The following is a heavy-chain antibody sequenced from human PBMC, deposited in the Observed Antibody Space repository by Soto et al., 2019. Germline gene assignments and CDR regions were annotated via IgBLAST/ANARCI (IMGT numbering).Heavy chain of an antibody. CDR3: ARGRDYYVSPLDI. Sequence: SETLSLTCTVSGGSISSGGYYWSWIRQHPGKGLEWIGYIYYSGSTYYNPSLKSRVTISVDTSKNQFSLKLSSVTAADTAVYYCARGRDYYVSPLDIWGQGTMVTVSS. CDR1: GGSISSGGYY. CDR2: IYYSGST. J-gene: IGHJ3*02. D-gene: IGHD3-10*02. V-gene: IGHV4-31*03.